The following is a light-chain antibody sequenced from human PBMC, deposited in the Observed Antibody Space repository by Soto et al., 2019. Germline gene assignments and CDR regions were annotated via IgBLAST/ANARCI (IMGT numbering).Light chain of an antibody. V-gene: IGLV2-14*03. Sequence: QSVLTQPASVSGSPGQSIAISCTGTSSEVGGYNYVSWYQHHPGKAPKLMIYDVSNLPSGVSNRFSGSKSGNTASLTFSGLQAEDEADYYCSSYTSSSTYVFGTGTKVTVL. CDR2: DVS. J-gene: IGLJ1*01. CDR3: SSYTSSSTYV. CDR1: SSEVGGYNY.